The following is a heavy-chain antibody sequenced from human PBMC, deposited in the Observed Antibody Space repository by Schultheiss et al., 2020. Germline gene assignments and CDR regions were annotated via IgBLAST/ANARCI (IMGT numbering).Heavy chain of an antibody. CDR2: INHSGST. CDR3: ARDPGYCSGGSCGSARGYYGMDV. J-gene: IGHJ6*02. V-gene: IGHV4-34*01. D-gene: IGHD2-15*01. Sequence: SQTLSLTCAVYGGSFSGYYWSWIRQPPGKGLEWIGEINHSGSTNYNPSLKSRVTISVDTSKNQFSLKLSSVTAADTAVYYCARDPGYCSGGSCGSARGYYGMDVWGRGTTVTGYS. CDR1: GGSFSGYY.